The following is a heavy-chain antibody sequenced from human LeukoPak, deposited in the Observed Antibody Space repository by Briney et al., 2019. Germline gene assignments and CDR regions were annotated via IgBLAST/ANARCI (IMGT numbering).Heavy chain of an antibody. CDR1: GGSISSYSYSYY. CDR3: TAELAGTTVHY. V-gene: IGHV4-39*07. Sequence: PSETLSLTCTVSGGSISSYSYSYYWGWIRQPPGKGLEWIGSIYYSGDTYYNPSLKSRFTTSLDTSKNQFSLTLTSVTAADTAVYYCTAELAGTTVHYRGQGILVTISS. CDR2: IYYSGDT. J-gene: IGHJ4*02. D-gene: IGHD1-7*01.